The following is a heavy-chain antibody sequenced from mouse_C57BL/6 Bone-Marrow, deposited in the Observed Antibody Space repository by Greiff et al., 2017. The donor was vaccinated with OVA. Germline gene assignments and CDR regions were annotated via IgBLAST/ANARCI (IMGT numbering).Heavy chain of an antibody. V-gene: IGHV1-5*01. CDR2: IYPRNSGT. J-gene: IGHJ2*01. CDR3: NETTAVVAPFDD. CDR1: GYTFTNYW. D-gene: IGHD1-1*01. Sequence: EVQLQQSGTVLARPGASVKMSCKTSGYTFTNYWMHWVKQRHGQGLEWIGAIYPRNSGTSYNQKFKGKAKLTAVKSASTAYMELSSLTTEDSAVYNCNETTAVVAPFDDWGKGTTLTVSS.